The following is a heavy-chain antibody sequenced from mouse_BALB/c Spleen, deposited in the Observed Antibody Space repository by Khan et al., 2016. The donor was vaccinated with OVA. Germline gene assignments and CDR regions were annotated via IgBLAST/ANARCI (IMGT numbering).Heavy chain of an antibody. Sequence: DVKLQESGPGLVKPSQSLSLTCTVTGYSITSDYAWNWIRQFPGNKLEWMGFISYSGNTKYNPSLKSRFSITRDTSKNQFFLQLNSVTTEDIATYYCARVYGGDFDYWGQGTSLTVSS. D-gene: IGHD1-1*01. V-gene: IGHV3-2*02. CDR2: ISYSGNT. CDR1: GYSITSDYA. CDR3: ARVYGGDFDY. J-gene: IGHJ2*02.